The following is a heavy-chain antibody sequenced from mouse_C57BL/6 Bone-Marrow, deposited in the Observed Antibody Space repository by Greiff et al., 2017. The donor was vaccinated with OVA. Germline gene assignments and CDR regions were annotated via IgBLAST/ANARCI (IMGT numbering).Heavy chain of an antibody. CDR1: GFTFSDYY. D-gene: IGHD5-5*01. J-gene: IGHJ1*03. CDR3: ASYLQGYFDV. V-gene: IGHV5-16*01. CDR2: INYDGSST. Sequence: EVQGVESAGGLVQPGSSMKLSCTASGFTFSDYYMAWVRQVPEKGLEWVANINYDGSSTYYLDSLKSRFIISRDNAKNILYLQMSSLKSEDTATYYCASYLQGYFDVWGTGTTVTVSS.